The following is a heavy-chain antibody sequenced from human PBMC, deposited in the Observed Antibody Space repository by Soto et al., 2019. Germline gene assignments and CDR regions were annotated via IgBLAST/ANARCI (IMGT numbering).Heavy chain of an antibody. CDR1: GFIFSNYE. D-gene: IGHD2-8*02. CDR3: VKEYCTGGTCFDAFDL. Sequence: ELQLVESGGGLVQPGGSLTLSCAASGFIFSNYEVDWVRQAPGKGLEWISYISDSGTTIYYAASVKGRFTISRDDAKNSLYLPMNNLRAEDTAVYFCVKEYCTGGTCFDAFDLWGQGTMVTVSS. V-gene: IGHV3-48*03. J-gene: IGHJ3*01. CDR2: ISDSGTTI.